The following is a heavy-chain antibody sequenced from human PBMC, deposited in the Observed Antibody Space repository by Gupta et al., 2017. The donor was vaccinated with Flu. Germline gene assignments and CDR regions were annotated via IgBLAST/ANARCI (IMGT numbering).Heavy chain of an antibody. CDR1: FTFSNYW. Sequence: FTFSNYWIHWVGQAQGKGLVWVSRIDSDGSSLTNADSVKGRFTISRDNAKNTSYMQMNSLRAEDTAMYYCARDQGDLAFDYWGQGTLATVSS. CDR3: ARDQGDLAFDY. CDR2: IDSDGSSL. V-gene: IGHV3-74*03. J-gene: IGHJ4*02.